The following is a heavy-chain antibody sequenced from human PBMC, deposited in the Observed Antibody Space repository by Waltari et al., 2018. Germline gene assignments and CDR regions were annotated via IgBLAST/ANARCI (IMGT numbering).Heavy chain of an antibody. J-gene: IGHJ4*02. CDR2: IYYSGST. CDR3: ARHAPPTVRYYFDY. D-gene: IGHD4-17*01. CDR1: GGSISSSSYY. Sequence: QLQLQESGPGLVKPSETLSLTCTVSGGSISSSSYYWGWVRQPPGKGLEWIGSIYYSGSTYYNPSLKSRVTISVDTSKNQFSLKLGSVTAADTAVYYCARHAPPTVRYYFDYWGQGTLVTVSS. V-gene: IGHV4-39*07.